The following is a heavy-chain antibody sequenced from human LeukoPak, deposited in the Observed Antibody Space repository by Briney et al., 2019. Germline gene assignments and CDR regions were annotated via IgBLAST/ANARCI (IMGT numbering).Heavy chain of an antibody. CDR2: ISGSGGST. D-gene: IGHD3-16*01. J-gene: IGHJ4*02. V-gene: IGHV3-23*01. Sequence: GGSLRLSRAASGFTFSSYAMSWVRQAPGKGLEWVSAISGSGGSTYYADSVKGRFTISRDNSRNTLYLQMNSLRAEDTAVYYCAKVPWGGDFFDYWGQGTLVTVSS. CDR1: GFTFSSYA. CDR3: AKVPWGGDFFDY.